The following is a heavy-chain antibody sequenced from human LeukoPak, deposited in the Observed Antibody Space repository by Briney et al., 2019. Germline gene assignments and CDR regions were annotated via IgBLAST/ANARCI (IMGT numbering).Heavy chain of an antibody. Sequence: GASVTVSCKASGYTFTGYYMHWVRQAPGQGLEWMGWINPESGGTNYAQQFQGRVTMTRDTSISTAYMELTSLRSDDTAVYYCARLPVIVGAWSPIDYWGQGTRVTVSS. J-gene: IGHJ4*02. CDR1: GYTFTGYY. D-gene: IGHD1-26*01. CDR3: ARLPVIVGAWSPIDY. V-gene: IGHV1-2*02. CDR2: INPESGGT.